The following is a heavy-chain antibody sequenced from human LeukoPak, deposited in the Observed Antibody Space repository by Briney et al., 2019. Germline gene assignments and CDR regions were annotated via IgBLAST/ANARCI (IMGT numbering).Heavy chain of an antibody. J-gene: IGHJ3*02. Sequence: GGSLRLSCAASGFSFNIFAMSWVRQSPGKGLEWVSTIGSSETYYADSVKGRFTISRDNSKNRLYLQMNSVRADDTAVYYCAKDSFDHNGIYDAFDIWGQGTLVTVSS. CDR3: AKDSFDHNGIYDAFDI. V-gene: IGHV3-23*01. CDR2: IGSSET. D-gene: IGHD1-1*01. CDR1: GFSFNIFA.